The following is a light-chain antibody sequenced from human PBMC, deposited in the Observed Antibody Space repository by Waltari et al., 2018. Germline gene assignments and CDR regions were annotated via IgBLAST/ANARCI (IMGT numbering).Light chain of an antibody. CDR2: KAS. V-gene: IGKV1-5*03. Sequence: DIQMTQSPSTLSASVGDRVTITCRASQSISTYLAWYQQKPGKAPKLLIYKASTLEGGVPSRFSGRGSGTEFTLTINSLQAEDFATYYCQQYNSYRTFGQGTKVEVK. J-gene: IGKJ1*01. CDR3: QQYNSYRT. CDR1: QSISTY.